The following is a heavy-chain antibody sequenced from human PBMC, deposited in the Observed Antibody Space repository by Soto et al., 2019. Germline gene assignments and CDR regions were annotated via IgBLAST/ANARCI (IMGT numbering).Heavy chain of an antibody. CDR2: MYNTGST. J-gene: IGHJ6*02. V-gene: IGHV4-59*01. CDR3: ARDLWGYCGTDCYPLDV. Sequence: SETLSLTCTVSGGSISGYYWSWIRQPPGKGLEWIGYMYNTGSTVYNPSFNSRVTISVDTSKNQFSLKLNSVTAADTAVYYCARDLWGYCGTDCYPLDVWGQGTTVTVSS. CDR1: GGSISGYY. D-gene: IGHD2-21*02.